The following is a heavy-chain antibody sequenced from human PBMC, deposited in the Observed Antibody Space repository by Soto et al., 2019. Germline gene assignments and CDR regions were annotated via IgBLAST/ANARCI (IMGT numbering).Heavy chain of an antibody. Sequence: ASVKVSCKASGYKFTTYFIHWVRQAPGQGLEWMGMIHPSGDTGYGQKFRGRVTMTIDTSTTTAYMELRNLTSEDTAIYFSVRGYCTTTPCSGDFQHWGQGTLVPSPQ. CDR2: IHPSGDT. D-gene: IGHD2-8*01. V-gene: IGHV1-46*01. J-gene: IGHJ1*01. CDR1: GYKFTTYF. CDR3: VRGYCTTTPCSGDFQH.